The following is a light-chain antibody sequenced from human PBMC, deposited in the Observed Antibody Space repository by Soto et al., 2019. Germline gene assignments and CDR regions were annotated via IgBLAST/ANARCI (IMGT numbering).Light chain of an antibody. J-gene: IGKJ4*01. CDR1: QGIGNA. V-gene: IGKV1-13*02. CDR3: QQFKSYPLT. CDR2: DAS. Sequence: AIQMTQSPSSLSASVGDRVTISCRASQGIGNALGWYQQKPGKAPKLLIYDASSLESGVPSRFSGSGSGTDFTLTISSLQPEDFATYYCQQFKSYPLTFGGGTKVDIK.